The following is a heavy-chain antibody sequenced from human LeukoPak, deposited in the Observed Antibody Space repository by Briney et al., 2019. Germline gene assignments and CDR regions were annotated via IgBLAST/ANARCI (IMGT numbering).Heavy chain of an antibody. J-gene: IGHJ4*02. V-gene: IGHV4-61*02. CDR3: AKVGEPDSSSPPYDN. CDR1: GGSIISGSEY. D-gene: IGHD6-6*01. Sequence: SQTLSLTCTVSGGSIISGSEYWTWIRQPAGKRLEWIGRVFSSGSTTYNPSLKSRVTLSLDTSKNQFSLKLRSVTAEDTAVYYCAKVGEPDSSSPPYDNWGQGTLVTVSS. CDR2: VFSSGST.